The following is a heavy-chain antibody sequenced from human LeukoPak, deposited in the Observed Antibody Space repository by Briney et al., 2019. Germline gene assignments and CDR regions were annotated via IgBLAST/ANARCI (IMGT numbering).Heavy chain of an antibody. CDR1: GFSLSTSGMS. V-gene: IGHV2-70*11. CDR3: ARLGNRRTHFDY. J-gene: IGHJ4*02. Sequence: SGPTLVNPTQTLTLTCTFSGFSLSTSGMSVSWIRQPPGKALEWLARIDWDDDKYYNTSLETRLTISKDTSRNQVVLTVTNMDAVYCAAYYGARLGNRRTHFDYWGQGIPVTVSS. D-gene: IGHD3/OR15-3a*01. CDR2: IDWDDDK.